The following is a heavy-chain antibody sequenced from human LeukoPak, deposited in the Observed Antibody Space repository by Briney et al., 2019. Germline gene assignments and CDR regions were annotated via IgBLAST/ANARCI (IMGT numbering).Heavy chain of an antibody. V-gene: IGHV3-74*01. D-gene: IGHD3-16*01. CDR1: GFTFSSYW. CDR2: INSDGSST. Sequence: GGSLRLSCAASGFTFSSYWMHWVRQAPGKGLVWVSRINSDGSSTSYADSVKGRFTISRDNAKNTLYLQMNSLRDEDTAVFYCARSRYDYIWGIDYWGQGTLVTISS. J-gene: IGHJ4*02. CDR3: ARSRYDYIWGIDY.